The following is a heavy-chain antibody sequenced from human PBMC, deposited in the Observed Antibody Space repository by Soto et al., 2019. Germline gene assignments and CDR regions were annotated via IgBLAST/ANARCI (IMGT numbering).Heavy chain of an antibody. V-gene: IGHV4-61*01. CDR2: IYYSGST. CDR3: ARLVLRYCDWSLQYWYFEY. Sequence: SETLSLTCTVSGVSVSSGSYYWILIRQPPGKGLEWIGYIYYSGSTNYNPSLKSRVTISVDTSKNQFSLKLSSVTAADTAVYYCARLVLRYCDWSLQYWYFEYWGQGTLDNVSS. CDR1: GVSVSSGSYY. D-gene: IGHD3-9*01. J-gene: IGHJ4*02.